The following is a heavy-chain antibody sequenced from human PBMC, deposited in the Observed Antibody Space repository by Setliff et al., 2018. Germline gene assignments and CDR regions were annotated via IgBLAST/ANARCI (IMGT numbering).Heavy chain of an antibody. V-gene: IGHV4-39*01. CDR1: GASISANHY. J-gene: IGHJ4*02. Sequence: SETLSLTCTVSGASISANHYWGWIRQTPGKGLEWIGSISYGGNTYYDPSLKSRVTIFADTSRNQFSVQVSSVTAADTAVYYCARHWDFCGGCCLHNSIDYWGQGTLVTVSS. CDR2: ISYGGNT. D-gene: IGHD2-15*01. CDR3: ARHWDFCGGCCLHNSIDY.